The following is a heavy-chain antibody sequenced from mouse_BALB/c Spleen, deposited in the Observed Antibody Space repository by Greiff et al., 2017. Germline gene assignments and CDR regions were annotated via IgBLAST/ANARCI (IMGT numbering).Heavy chain of an antibody. J-gene: IGHJ2*01. CDR3: ATASYYGSSYAPYFDY. V-gene: IGHV5-17*02. CDR2: ISSGSSTI. CDR1: GFTFSSFG. Sequence: EVKLVESGGGLVQPGGSRKLSCAASGFTFSSFGMHWVRQAPEKGLEWVAYISSGSSTIYYADTVKGRFTISRDNPKNTLFLQMTSLRSEDTAMYYCATASYYGSSYAPYFDYWGQGTTLTVSS. D-gene: IGHD1-1*01.